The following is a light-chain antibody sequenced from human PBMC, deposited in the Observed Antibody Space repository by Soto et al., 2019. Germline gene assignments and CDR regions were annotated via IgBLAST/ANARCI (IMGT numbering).Light chain of an antibody. CDR3: QNYDSVPYT. V-gene: IGKV1-27*01. J-gene: IGKJ2*01. Sequence: EIRLTQSPSSLSASVGDRVTIACRASHDINNFLAWFQQKPGKVPELLMYAASSLKSGVPSRFSGSGSRTEFTLTIDGVQPEDFGTYYCQNYDSVPYTFGQGTKLEIK. CDR1: HDINNF. CDR2: AAS.